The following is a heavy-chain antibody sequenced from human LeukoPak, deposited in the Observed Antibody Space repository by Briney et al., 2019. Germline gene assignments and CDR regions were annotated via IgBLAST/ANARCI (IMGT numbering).Heavy chain of an antibody. V-gene: IGHV3-23*01. CDR2: ISGSGGST. CDR1: GFTFSSYA. CDR3: AKDRGAIVVVITRNAFDI. Sequence: PGGSLRLSCAASGFTFSSYAMSWVRQAPGKGLEWVSAISGSGGSTYYADSVKGRFTISRDNSKNTLYLQMNSLRAEDTAVYYCAKDRGAIVVVITRNAFDIWGQGTMVTVSS. D-gene: IGHD3-22*01. J-gene: IGHJ3*02.